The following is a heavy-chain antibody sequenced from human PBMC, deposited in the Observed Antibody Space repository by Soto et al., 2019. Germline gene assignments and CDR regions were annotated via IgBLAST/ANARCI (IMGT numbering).Heavy chain of an antibody. CDR1: GGSITASVW. D-gene: IGHD2-8*02. CDR3: ARKAWSRIDY. V-gene: IGHV4-4*02. Sequence: QLRLQESGPGLVKPSETLSLTCSISGGSITASVWWTWVRLTPEKGLQWIGEVVHTGSVNYNPSLQRRLTISVDKSMGQFSLRLTSVTAADTAVYYCARKAWSRIDYWGQGALVTVSS. J-gene: IGHJ4*02. CDR2: VVHTGSV.